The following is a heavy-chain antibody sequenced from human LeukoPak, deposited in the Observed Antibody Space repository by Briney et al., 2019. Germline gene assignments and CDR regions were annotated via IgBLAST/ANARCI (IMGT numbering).Heavy chain of an antibody. Sequence: ASVKVSCKTSGYTFTIYAISWVRQAPGQGLEWMGGIIPIFGTANYAQKFQGRVTITADESTSTAYMELSSLRSEDTAVYYCARGNKYYYDSSGYYHWGQGTLVTVSS. J-gene: IGHJ5*02. CDR1: GYTFTIYA. CDR2: IIPIFGTA. CDR3: ARGNKYYYDSSGYYH. V-gene: IGHV1-69*13. D-gene: IGHD3-22*01.